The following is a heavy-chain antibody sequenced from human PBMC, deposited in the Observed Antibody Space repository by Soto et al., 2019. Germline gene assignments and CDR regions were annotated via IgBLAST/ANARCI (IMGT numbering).Heavy chain of an antibody. Sequence: SETLSLTCTVSGGSISSSSYYWGWIRQPPGKGLEWIGSIYYSGSTYYNPSLKSRVTISVDTSKNQFSLKLSSVTAADTAVYYCASGRDKYYYGSGSYYFSTYYYYYGMDVWGQGTTVTVSS. CDR1: GGSISSSSYY. D-gene: IGHD3-10*01. CDR2: IYYSGST. CDR3: ASGRDKYYYGSGSYYFSTYYYYYGMDV. J-gene: IGHJ6*02. V-gene: IGHV4-39*01.